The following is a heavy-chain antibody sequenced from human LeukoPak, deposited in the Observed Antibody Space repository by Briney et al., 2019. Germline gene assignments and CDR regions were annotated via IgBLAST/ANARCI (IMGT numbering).Heavy chain of an antibody. J-gene: IGHJ4*02. CDR2: ISWNSGSI. CDR3: AKDNWNDGGFDY. V-gene: IGHV3-9*01. CDR1: GFTIDDYA. Sequence: GGSLRLSCAASGFTIDDYAIHWVRQAPGKGLEWVSGISWNSGSIGYADSVKGRFTISRDNAKNSLYLQMNSLRAEDTALYYCAKDNWNDGGFDYWGQGTLVTVSS. D-gene: IGHD1-1*01.